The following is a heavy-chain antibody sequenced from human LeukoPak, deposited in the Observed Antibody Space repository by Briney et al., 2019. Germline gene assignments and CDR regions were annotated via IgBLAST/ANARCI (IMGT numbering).Heavy chain of an antibody. Sequence: PGRSLRLSCAVSGITLSNYGMSSVRQPPGKGLELVAGISDSGGSTTYADSVKGRFTISRDNPKNTLYLQMNSLRAEDTAVYFCAKRGVVIRVILVGFHKEAYYFDSWGQGALVTVSS. CDR2: ISDSGGST. CDR3: AKRGVVIRVILVGFHKEAYYFDS. CDR1: GITLSNYG. V-gene: IGHV3-23*01. D-gene: IGHD3-22*01. J-gene: IGHJ4*02.